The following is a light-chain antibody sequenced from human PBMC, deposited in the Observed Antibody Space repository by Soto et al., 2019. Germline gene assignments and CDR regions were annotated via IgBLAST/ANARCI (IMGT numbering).Light chain of an antibody. J-gene: IGKJ1*01. CDR3: QQYGTSPPT. CDR2: GAS. V-gene: IGKV3-20*01. Sequence: IVVTQSPAALSVSPGESATLSCRASQGVXSSYLAWYQQKPGQAPRLLXSGASSSATGIPDRLSGSGSGTDFTRTISRLEPEDCVVFYCQQYGTSPPTFGQVTNVDIK. CDR1: QGVXSSY.